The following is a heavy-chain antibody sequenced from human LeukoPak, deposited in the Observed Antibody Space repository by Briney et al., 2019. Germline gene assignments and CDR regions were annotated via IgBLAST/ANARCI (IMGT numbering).Heavy chain of an antibody. CDR1: GFTFSTYG. J-gene: IGHJ4*02. CDR2: IWYDGSNE. D-gene: IGHD6-19*01. V-gene: IGHV3-33*01. Sequence: GRSLRLSCAASGFTFSTYGMHWVRQAPGKGLDWVAPIWYDGSNEYYADSVKGRFTISRGNSKNSLYLQMSSLRAEDTAVYYCARDPGGYSSDWTRLDYWGQGTLVTVSS. CDR3: ARDPGGYSSDWTRLDY.